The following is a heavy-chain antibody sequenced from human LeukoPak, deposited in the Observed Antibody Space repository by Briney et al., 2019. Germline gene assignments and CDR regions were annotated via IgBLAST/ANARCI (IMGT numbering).Heavy chain of an antibody. CDR1: GLTFSSYS. Sequence: GGSLRLSCAASGLTFSSYSMNWVRQAPGKGLEWVSYISSSSSTIYYADSVKGRFTISRDNAKNSLYLQMNSLRAEDTAVYYCARDYAVAASPEYFQHWGQGTLVTVSS. CDR2: ISSSSSTI. J-gene: IGHJ1*01. CDR3: ARDYAVAASPEYFQH. V-gene: IGHV3-48*01. D-gene: IGHD6-19*01.